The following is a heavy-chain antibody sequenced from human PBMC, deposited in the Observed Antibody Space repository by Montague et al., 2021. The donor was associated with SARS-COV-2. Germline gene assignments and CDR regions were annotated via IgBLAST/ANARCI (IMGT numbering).Heavy chain of an antibody. V-gene: IGHV4-59*01. D-gene: IGHD6-13*01. CDR3: ARVIWYEN. J-gene: IGHJ4*02. CDR1: GGSISPYS. Sequence: SETLSLTCTVSGGSISPYSCNWVRQTPGKGLEWIGNIYYNEGNTXNPSLESRVTISVDTSKNQFSLRLNSVTAADTAVDYCARVIWYENWGQGILVTVSS. CDR2: IYYNEGN.